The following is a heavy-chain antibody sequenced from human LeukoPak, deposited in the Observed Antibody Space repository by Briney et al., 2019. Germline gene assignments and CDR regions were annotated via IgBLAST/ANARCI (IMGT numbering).Heavy chain of an antibody. CDR1: GFTLSGDA. V-gene: IGHV3-23*01. CDR2: ISSSGGST. J-gene: IGHJ1*01. Sequence: GGSLRLSCAASGFTLSGDAMSWVRQAPGKGLEWVSMISSSGGSTYYADSGRGRFTISRDSSKNTLYLQMNSLRAEDTAVYYCATTSRFSFQHWGQGTLVTASS. CDR3: ATTSRFSFQH. D-gene: IGHD6-6*01.